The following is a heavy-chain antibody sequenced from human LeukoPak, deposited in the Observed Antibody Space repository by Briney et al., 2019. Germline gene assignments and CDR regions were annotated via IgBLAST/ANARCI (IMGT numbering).Heavy chain of an antibody. CDR2: ISTSSSTT. CDR3: ANGKAEYNGGWPRGTL. V-gene: IGHV3-48*04. J-gene: IGHJ4*02. CDR1: GFTFSNYW. Sequence: QPGGSLRLSCAASGFTFSNYWMVWVRQAPGKGLVWVSYISTSSSTTYYADSVKGRFTISRDNAKNSLHLQMNSLRPEDTAVYFCANGKAEYNGGWPRGTLWGQGTRVIVSS. D-gene: IGHD2-8*01.